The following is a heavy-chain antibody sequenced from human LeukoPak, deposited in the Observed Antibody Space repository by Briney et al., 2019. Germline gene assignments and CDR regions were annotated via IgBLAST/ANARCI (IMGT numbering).Heavy chain of an antibody. V-gene: IGHV1-69*13. D-gene: IGHD3-10*01. CDR2: IIPIFGTA. Sequence: ASVKVSCKASGGTFSSYAISWVRQAPGQGLEWMGGIIPIFGTANYAQKFQGRVTITADESTSTAYMELSSLRSEDTAVYYCARDRNTMVRGRDYYYYMDVWGKGTTVTVSS. CDR1: GGTFSSYA. J-gene: IGHJ6*03. CDR3: ARDRNTMVRGRDYYYYMDV.